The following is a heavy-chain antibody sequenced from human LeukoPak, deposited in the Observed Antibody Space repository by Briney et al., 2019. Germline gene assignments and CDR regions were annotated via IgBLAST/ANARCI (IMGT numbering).Heavy chain of an antibody. CDR1: GYTFTSYD. Sequence: ASVKVSCKASGYTFTSYDINWVRQATGQGLEWMGWMNPNSGNTGYAQKFQGRVTMTRNTSISTAYMELSSLRSEDTAVYYCARGGGYCSSTTCSRRSADYYYGMDVWGQGTTVTVSS. V-gene: IGHV1-8*01. CDR3: ARGGGYCSSTTCSRRSADYYYGMDV. D-gene: IGHD2-2*01. CDR2: MNPNSGNT. J-gene: IGHJ6*02.